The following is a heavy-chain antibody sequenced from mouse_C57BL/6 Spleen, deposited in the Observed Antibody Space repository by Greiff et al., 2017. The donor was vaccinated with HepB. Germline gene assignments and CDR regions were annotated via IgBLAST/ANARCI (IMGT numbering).Heavy chain of an antibody. Sequence: VQLKESGPELVKPGASVKISCKASGYTFTDYYMNWVKQSHGKSLEWIGDINPNNGGTSYNQKFKGKATLTVDKSSSTAYMELRSLTSEDSAVYYCARWDYDYGYCDYWGQGTTLTGSS. CDR3: ARWDYDYGYCDY. D-gene: IGHD2-4*01. J-gene: IGHJ2*01. CDR2: INPNNGGT. V-gene: IGHV1-26*01. CDR1: GYTFTDYY.